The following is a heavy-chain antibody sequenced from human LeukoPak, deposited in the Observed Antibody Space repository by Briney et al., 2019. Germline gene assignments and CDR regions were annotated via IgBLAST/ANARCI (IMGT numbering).Heavy chain of an antibody. Sequence: KSSETLSLTCAVYGGSFSGYYWRWIRQPPGKGLEWIGEINHSGSTNYNPSLKSRVTISVDTSKNQFSLKLSSVTAADTAVYYCARGTEDIVVVPAAISGLDYWGQGTLVTVSS. CDR3: ARGTEDIVVVPAAISGLDY. V-gene: IGHV4-34*01. CDR1: GGSFSGYY. J-gene: IGHJ4*02. D-gene: IGHD2-2*02. CDR2: INHSGST.